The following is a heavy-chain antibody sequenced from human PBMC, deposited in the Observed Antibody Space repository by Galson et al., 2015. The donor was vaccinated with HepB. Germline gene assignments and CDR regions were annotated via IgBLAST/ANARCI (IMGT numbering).Heavy chain of an antibody. V-gene: IGHV4-39*01. CDR3: ARQDHENFLSFDS. D-gene: IGHD2/OR15-2a*01. CDR1: GGSITNSRFY. CDR2: IYHSGST. Sequence: SETLSLTCTVSGGSITNSRFYWGWIRQPPGKGLEWIATIYHSGSTYYNPSLKRRITMSVDTSKNQISLNLSSVTAVDTAVYHCARQDHENFLSFDSWGQGTLVTVSS. J-gene: IGHJ4*02.